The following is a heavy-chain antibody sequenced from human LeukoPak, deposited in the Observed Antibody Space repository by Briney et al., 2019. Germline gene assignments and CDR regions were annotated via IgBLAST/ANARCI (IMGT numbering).Heavy chain of an antibody. CDR2: ISYDGGNK. CDR1: GFTFSSYV. J-gene: IGHJ6*02. V-gene: IGHV3-30*18. D-gene: IGHD3-3*01. CDR3: AKDYYDFWSGGYYDYYGMDV. Sequence: PGGSLRLSCAASGFTFSSYVMHWVRQAPGKGLEWVAVISYDGGNKYYADSVKGRFTISRDNSKNTLYLQMNSLRSDDTAVYYCAKDYYDFWSGGYYDYYGMDVWGQGTTVTVSS.